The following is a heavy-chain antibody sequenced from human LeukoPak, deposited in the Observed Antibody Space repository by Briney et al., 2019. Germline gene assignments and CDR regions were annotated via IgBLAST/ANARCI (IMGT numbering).Heavy chain of an antibody. Sequence: PSETLSLTCSVSDGSINSYYWNWIRRPPGKGLEWIGYIYYNGNTNYSPSLKSRVTMSVDTSKNLFSLKLSSVTAADTAVYCCARVKTTNWFDPWGQGTLVTVSS. CDR2: IYYNGNT. V-gene: IGHV4-59*01. J-gene: IGHJ5*02. D-gene: IGHD1-14*01. CDR1: DGSINSYY. CDR3: ARVKTTNWFDP.